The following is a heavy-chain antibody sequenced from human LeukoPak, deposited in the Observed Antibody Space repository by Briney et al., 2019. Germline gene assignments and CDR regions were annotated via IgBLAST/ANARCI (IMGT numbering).Heavy chain of an antibody. D-gene: IGHD2-15*01. CDR2: IIPIFGTA. CDR1: GGTFSSYT. V-gene: IGHV1-69*01. Sequence: ASVKVSCKASGGTFSSYTISWVRQAPGQGLEWMGGIIPIFGTANYAQKFQGRVTITADESTSTAYMELSSLRSEDTAVYYCARGLGYCSGGSCYGRYFDYWGQGTLVTVSS. J-gene: IGHJ4*02. CDR3: ARGLGYCSGGSCYGRYFDY.